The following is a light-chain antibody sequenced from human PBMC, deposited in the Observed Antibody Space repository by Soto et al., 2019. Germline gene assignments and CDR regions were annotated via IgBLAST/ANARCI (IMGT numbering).Light chain of an antibody. V-gene: IGKV3-15*01. CDR3: QQYNNWWT. J-gene: IGKJ1*01. CDR2: GAS. Sequence: EIVMTQSPDTLSVSTGEIATISCRASQSVSSSLAWYQQKSGQAPRLLIYGASTRATGIPARFSGSGSGTEFTLTISSLQSEDFAVYYCQQYNNWWTFGQGTKVEI. CDR1: QSVSSS.